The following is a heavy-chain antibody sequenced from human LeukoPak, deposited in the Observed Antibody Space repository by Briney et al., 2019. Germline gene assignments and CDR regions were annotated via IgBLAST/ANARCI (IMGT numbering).Heavy chain of an antibody. V-gene: IGHV1-69*04. CDR1: GGTFSSYA. J-gene: IGHJ4*02. CDR2: IIPIFGMA. Sequence: SVKVSCKASGGTFSSYAISWVRQAPGQGLEWMGRIIPIFGMANYAQKFQGRVTITADKSTSTAYMELSSLRSEDTAVYYCARDLGGSYRYDYWGQGTLVTVSP. CDR3: ARDLGGSYRYDY. D-gene: IGHD1-26*01.